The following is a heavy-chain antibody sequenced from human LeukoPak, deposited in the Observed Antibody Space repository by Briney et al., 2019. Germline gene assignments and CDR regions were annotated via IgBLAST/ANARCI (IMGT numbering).Heavy chain of an antibody. CDR1: GYTFTGYG. J-gene: IGHJ4*02. CDR3: ARVVYCSSISCYGDFDY. Sequence: GASVKVSCKASGYTFTGYGISWVRQAPGQGLEWMGWISGYNGNTNYAQKLQGRVTMTTDTFTSTAYMELRSLRSDDTAVYYCARVVYCSSISCYGDFDYWGQGTPVTVSS. D-gene: IGHD2-2*01. CDR2: ISGYNGNT. V-gene: IGHV1-18*01.